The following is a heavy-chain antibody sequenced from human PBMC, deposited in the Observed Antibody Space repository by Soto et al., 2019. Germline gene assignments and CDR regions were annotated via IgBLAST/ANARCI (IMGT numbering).Heavy chain of an antibody. CDR1: GFTFSTYR. CDR3: ATVRDHLLLGPIDS. J-gene: IGHJ4*02. D-gene: IGHD3-10*02. Sequence: EVQLVESGGGLVKPGGSLRLSCAVSGFTFSTYRMNWVRQAPGKGLERVSCISSGSSSTNIYYADSVKGRFTISRDNANNSLCLQMDSLRAEGTAVYYCATVRDHLLLGPIDSWGPGILVTVSA. CDR2: ISSGSSSTNI. V-gene: IGHV3-21*02.